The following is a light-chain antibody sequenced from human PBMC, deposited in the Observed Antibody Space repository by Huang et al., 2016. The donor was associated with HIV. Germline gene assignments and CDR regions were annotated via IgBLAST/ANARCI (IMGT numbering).Light chain of an antibody. J-gene: IGKJ1*01. Sequence: EIVLTQSPGTLSLSPGERATLSCRASQSVSSTYLAWYQQKPGQAPRLLFYGASSRATVIPDRFSGSGSGTDFTLTISRLEPEDLAVYYCQQYDSSPWTFGQGTKVEIK. CDR3: QQYDSSPWT. CDR2: GAS. V-gene: IGKV3-20*01. CDR1: QSVSSTY.